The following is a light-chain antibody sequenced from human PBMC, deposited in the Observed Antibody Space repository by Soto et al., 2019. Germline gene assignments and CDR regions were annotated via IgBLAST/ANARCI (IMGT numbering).Light chain of an antibody. V-gene: IGKV3-15*01. J-gene: IGKJ1*01. CDR2: GAS. CDR3: QQYNNWPPDRT. CDR1: QSVSIY. Sequence: EIVLTQSPATLSLSPGDRATLSCRASQSVSIYVAWYQQKPGQAPRLLIYGASTRATGIPARLSGSGSGTEFTLAISSLQYEDFAIYFCQQYNNWPPDRTFGQGTKVEIK.